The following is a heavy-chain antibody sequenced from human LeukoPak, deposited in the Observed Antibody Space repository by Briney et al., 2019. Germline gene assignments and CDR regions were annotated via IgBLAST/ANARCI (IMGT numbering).Heavy chain of an antibody. J-gene: IGHJ5*02. V-gene: IGHV5-51*01. CDR1: GYSFTSYW. CDR3: ARLGPGYSSSWYAFDP. D-gene: IGHD6-13*01. Sequence: GESLKISCKGSGYSFTSYWMGWVRQMPGKGLEWMGIIYPGDSDTRYSPSFQGQVTISADKSISTAYLQWSSLKASDTAMYYCARLGPGYSSSWYAFDPWGQGTLVTVSS. CDR2: IYPGDSDT.